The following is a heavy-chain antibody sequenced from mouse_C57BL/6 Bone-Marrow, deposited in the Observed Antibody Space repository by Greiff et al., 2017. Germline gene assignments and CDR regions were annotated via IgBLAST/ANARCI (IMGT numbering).Heavy chain of an antibody. CDR2: IYPGDGDT. V-gene: IGHV1-82*01. CDR1: GYSFSSSW. CDR3: ARRRLLLAMDY. Sequence: VQLQQSGPELVKPGASVKICCKASGYSFSSSWMNWVKQRPGKGLEWIGRIYPGDGDTNYNGKFKGKATLTADKSSSTAYMQLSSLTSDDSAVYFCARRRLLLAMDYWAEGTSVTVSS. J-gene: IGHJ4*01.